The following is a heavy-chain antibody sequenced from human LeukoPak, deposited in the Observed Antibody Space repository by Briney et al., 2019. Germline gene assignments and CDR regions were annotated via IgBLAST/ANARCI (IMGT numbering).Heavy chain of an antibody. CDR2: IRNFGET. J-gene: IGHJ4*02. CDR1: GCTFRNYA. CDR3: ANIPPFDYGDYAIRLD. V-gene: IGHV3-23*01. D-gene: IGHD4-17*01. Sequence: PGGSLRLSCAASGCTFRNYAMAWVRQAPGKGLEWVSSIRNFGETHYADSVRGRFIISRDNSQNTLYLQMNSLRAEDSALYYCANIPPFDYGDYAIRLDWGQGTLVTVSS.